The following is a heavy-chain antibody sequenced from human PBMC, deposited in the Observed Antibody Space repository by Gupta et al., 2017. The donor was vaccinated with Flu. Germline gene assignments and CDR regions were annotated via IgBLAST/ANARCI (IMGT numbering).Heavy chain of an antibody. D-gene: IGHD2-21*01. CDR3: TGRPDAFCDGPKCPTLDP. V-gene: IGHV3-73*02. CDR1: GFIFRDFA. CDR2: IANKSNSYAT. Sequence: EGQLVESGGDVVQPGGSLRVFCAASGFIFRDFALHWIRHSPGTGLEWIGRIANKSNSYATRYAASLKGRFTISRDDSENTTYLQMNNLKTEDTAMYYCTGRPDAFCDGPKCPTLDPWGRGTLVTVSS. J-gene: IGHJ5*02.